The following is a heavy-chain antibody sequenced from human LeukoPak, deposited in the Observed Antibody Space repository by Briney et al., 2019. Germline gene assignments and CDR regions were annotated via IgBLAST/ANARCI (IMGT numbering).Heavy chain of an antibody. CDR1: GFTFRTYW. CDR3: ASRGALLN. Sequence: GGSLRLSCAASGFTFRTYWMSWVRQAPGKGLECVANINQGGSEKYYVDSVKGRFTISRDNAKNSLYLQINSLRAEDTAVYYCASRGALLNWGQGTLVTVSS. J-gene: IGHJ4*02. CDR2: INQGGSEK. V-gene: IGHV3-7*01.